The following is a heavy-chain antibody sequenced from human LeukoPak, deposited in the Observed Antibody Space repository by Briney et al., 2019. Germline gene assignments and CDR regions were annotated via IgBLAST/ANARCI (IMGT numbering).Heavy chain of an antibody. CDR2: LYPGLSS. CDR3: ARLKFYDSTGYPPGHYMDV. CDR1: GGPMYSYY. V-gene: IGHV4-4*07. D-gene: IGHD3-22*01. Sequence: PSETLSLTCTVSGGPMYSYYWSWIRQTAGKGLEWIGRLYPGLSSDYNPSLKSRVTMSIDTSKNQFALKLSVVTAADTAVYYCARLKFYDSTGYPPGHYMDVWGKGTTVTVSS. J-gene: IGHJ6*03.